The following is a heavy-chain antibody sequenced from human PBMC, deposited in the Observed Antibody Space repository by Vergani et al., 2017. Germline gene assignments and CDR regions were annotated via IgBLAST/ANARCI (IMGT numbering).Heavy chain of an antibody. CDR2: IYTSGST. CDR1: GGSISSGSYY. Sequence: QVQLQESGPGLVKPSETLSLTCTVSGGSISSGSYYWSWIRQPAGKGLEWIGRIYTSGSTNYNPSLKSRVTISVDTSKNTFSLKLSSVTAADTAVYYCARGYQAARRDYYYYGMDVWGQGTTVTVSS. V-gene: IGHV4-61*02. J-gene: IGHJ6*02. D-gene: IGHD6-6*01. CDR3: ARGYQAARRDYYYYGMDV.